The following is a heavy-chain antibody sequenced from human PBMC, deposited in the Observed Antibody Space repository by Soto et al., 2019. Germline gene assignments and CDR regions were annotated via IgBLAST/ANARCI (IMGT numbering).Heavy chain of an antibody. D-gene: IGHD7-27*01. V-gene: IGHV1-46*01. Sequence: ASVKVSCKASGYTFTSYYMHWVRQAPGQGLEWMGIINPSGGSTSYAQKFQGRVTMTRDTSTSTVYMELSSLRSEDTAVYYCASNRDWGSRIYYYYGMDVWGQGTTVTVSS. CDR1: GYTFTSYY. CDR3: ASNRDWGSRIYYYYGMDV. J-gene: IGHJ6*02. CDR2: INPSGGST.